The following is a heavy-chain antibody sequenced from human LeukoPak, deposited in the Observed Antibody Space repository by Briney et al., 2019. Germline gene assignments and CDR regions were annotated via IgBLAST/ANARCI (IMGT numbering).Heavy chain of an antibody. CDR2: IYTSGST. Sequence: SETLSLTCTVSGGSISSYYWSWIRQPAGKGLEWIGRIYTSGSTNYNPSLKSRVTMSVDTSKNQFSLKLSSVTAADTAVYYCARDRLRGHSGYGHFDYWGQGTLVTVSS. V-gene: IGHV4-4*07. CDR1: GGSISSYY. CDR3: ARDRLRGHSGYGHFDY. J-gene: IGHJ4*02. D-gene: IGHD5-12*01.